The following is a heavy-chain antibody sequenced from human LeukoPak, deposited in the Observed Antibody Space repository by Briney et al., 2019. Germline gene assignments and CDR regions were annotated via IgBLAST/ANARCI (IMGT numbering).Heavy chain of an antibody. CDR3: ASALGTETLDYYYGMDV. Sequence: ASVKVSCKASGYTFTSYGISWVRQAPGQGLEWMGWISAYNGNTNYAQKLQGRVTMTTDTSTSTAYMELRSLRSDDTAVYYCASALGTETLDYYYGMDVWGQGTTVTVSS. J-gene: IGHJ6*02. V-gene: IGHV1-18*01. CDR1: GYTFTSYG. D-gene: IGHD1-1*01. CDR2: ISAYNGNT.